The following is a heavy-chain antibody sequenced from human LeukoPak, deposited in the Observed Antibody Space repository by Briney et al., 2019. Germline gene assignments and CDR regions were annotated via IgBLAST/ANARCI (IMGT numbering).Heavy chain of an antibody. CDR1: GGSITSYY. V-gene: IGHV4-59*01. J-gene: IGHJ4*02. Sequence: SETLSLTCTVSGGSITSYYWSWIRQPPGKGLEWIGYIYYSGSTNYNPSLRSRVTISVDTSKNQFSLKLSSVTAADTAVYYCARSGVGPPVTEPFDYWGQGTLVIVFS. CDR3: ARSGVGPPVTEPFDY. D-gene: IGHD3-10*01. CDR2: IYYSGST.